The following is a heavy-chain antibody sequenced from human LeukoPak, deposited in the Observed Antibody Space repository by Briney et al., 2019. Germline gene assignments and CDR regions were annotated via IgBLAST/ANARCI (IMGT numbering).Heavy chain of an antibody. D-gene: IGHD6-13*01. J-gene: IGHJ4*02. Sequence: SGTLSLTCTVSGGSISGYYWSWIRQPPGKGLEWIGYIYYSGSTNYNPSLKSRVTISVDTSKNQFSLKLSSVTAADTAVYYCARHGSSWYYFDYWGQGTLVTVSS. CDR1: GGSISGYY. CDR3: ARHGSSWYYFDY. V-gene: IGHV4-59*08. CDR2: IYYSGST.